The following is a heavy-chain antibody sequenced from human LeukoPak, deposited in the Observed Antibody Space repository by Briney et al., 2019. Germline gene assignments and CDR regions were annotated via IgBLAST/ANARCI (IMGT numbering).Heavy chain of an antibody. J-gene: IGHJ4*02. CDR3: ARDWDSRNDYFDP. CDR2: TSAHNDDT. CDR1: GYTFTSYG. D-gene: IGHD1-1*01. Sequence: GASVKVSCKASGYTFTSYGISWVRQAPGQGLEWMGWTSAHNDDTNYAETLQGRLTVTTDISTSTAYMELTSLRSDDTAVYYCARDWDSRNDYFDPWGQGTLVIVSS. V-gene: IGHV1-18*01.